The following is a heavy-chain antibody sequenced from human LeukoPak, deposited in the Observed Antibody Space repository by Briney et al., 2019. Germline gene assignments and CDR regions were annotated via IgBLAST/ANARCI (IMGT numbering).Heavy chain of an antibody. CDR2: MNPNSGNT. CDR3: AMESRFLEWLLGY. D-gene: IGHD3-3*01. J-gene: IGHJ4*02. V-gene: IGHV1-8*01. CDR1: GGTFTSYD. Sequence: ASVKVSCKASGGTFTSYDINWVRQATGQGLEWMGWMNPNSGNTGYAQKFQGRVTMTRNTSISTAYMELSSLRSEDTAVYYCAMESRFLEWLLGYWGQGTLVTVSS.